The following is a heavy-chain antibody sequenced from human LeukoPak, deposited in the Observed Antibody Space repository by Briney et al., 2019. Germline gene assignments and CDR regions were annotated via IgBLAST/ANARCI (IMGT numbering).Heavy chain of an antibody. Sequence: GRSLRLSCAASGFTFSSYAMHWVRQAPGKGLEWVAVISYDGSNEYYADSVKGRFTISRDNSKNTLYLQMNSLRAEDTAVYYCAKDESRLVGATGGGAFDIWGQGTMVTVSS. CDR1: GFTFSSYA. J-gene: IGHJ3*02. CDR3: AKDESRLVGATGGGAFDI. CDR2: ISYDGSNE. D-gene: IGHD1-26*01. V-gene: IGHV3-30*04.